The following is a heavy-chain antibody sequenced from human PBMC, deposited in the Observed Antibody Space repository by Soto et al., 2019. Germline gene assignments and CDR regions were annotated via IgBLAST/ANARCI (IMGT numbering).Heavy chain of an antibody. V-gene: IGHV3-9*01. CDR3: ARGGADGFCSGGRCYFDS. CDR1: GFTFDDYA. J-gene: IGHJ4*02. D-gene: IGHD2-15*01. CDR2: ISWNRNIV. Sequence: EVHLVESGGGLVQPGRSLRLSCAASGFTFDDYAMYWVRRVPGKGLEWVSSISWNRNIVGYVDSVKGRFTISRDNAKNSLYMQMNSLRPEDTALYYCARGGADGFCSGGRCYFDSWGQGTLVTVSS.